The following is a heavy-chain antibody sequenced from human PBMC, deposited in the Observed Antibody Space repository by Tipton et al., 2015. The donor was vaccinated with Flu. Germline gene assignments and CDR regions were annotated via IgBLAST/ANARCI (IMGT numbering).Heavy chain of an antibody. CDR3: ATLNEFDILTGYYKNYYYMDV. D-gene: IGHD3-9*01. Sequence: QLVQSGAEVKKPGSSVKVSCKASGGTFSSYAISWVRQAPGQGLEWMGGIIPIFGTANYAQKFQGRVTMTEDTSTDTAYMELSSLRSEDTAVYYCATLNEFDILTGYYKNYYYMDVWGKGTTVTVSS. J-gene: IGHJ6*03. V-gene: IGHV1-69*06. CDR2: IIPIFGTA. CDR1: GGTFSSYA.